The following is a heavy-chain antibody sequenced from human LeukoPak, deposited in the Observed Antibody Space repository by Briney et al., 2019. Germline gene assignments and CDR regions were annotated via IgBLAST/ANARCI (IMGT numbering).Heavy chain of an antibody. CDR3: ARAGGYSYGLTNFDY. Sequence: GGSLRLSCAASGFTFSSYAMHWVRQAPGKGLEWVAVISYDGSNKYYADSVKGRFTISRDNAKNSLYLQMNSLRAEDTAVYYCARAGGYSYGLTNFDYWGQGTLVTVSS. CDR1: GFTFSSYA. CDR2: ISYDGSNK. J-gene: IGHJ4*02. V-gene: IGHV3-30-3*01. D-gene: IGHD5-18*01.